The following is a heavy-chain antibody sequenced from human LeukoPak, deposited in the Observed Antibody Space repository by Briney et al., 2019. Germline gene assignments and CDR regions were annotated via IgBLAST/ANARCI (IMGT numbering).Heavy chain of an antibody. CDR2: INAGNGNT. CDR3: ARGPLALLWFGELLQGAFDI. V-gene: IGHV1-3*03. CDR1: GYTFTTYT. D-gene: IGHD3-10*01. Sequence: GASVKVSCKASGYTFTTYTIHWVRQAPGQRLEWMGWINAGNGNTKYSQEFQDRVTITRDTSASTAYMELSSLRSEDMAVYYCARGPLALLWFGELLQGAFDIWGQGTMVTVSS. J-gene: IGHJ3*02.